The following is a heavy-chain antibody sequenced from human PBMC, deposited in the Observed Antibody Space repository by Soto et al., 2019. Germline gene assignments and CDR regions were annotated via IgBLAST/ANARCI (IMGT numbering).Heavy chain of an antibody. CDR1: RFTISGHA. CDR2: ISYDGSDK. V-gene: IGHV3-30*18. D-gene: IGHD6-6*01. CDR3: AKPEYSSSSD. J-gene: IGHJ3*01. Sequence: GGSLRLSCAASRFTISGHAMHWVRQAPGKGLEWLAVISYDGSDKFYGDSVKGRFTISRDNSKNTLYLQMNSLRAEDTAAYYCAKPEYSSSSDWGQGTMVTVSS.